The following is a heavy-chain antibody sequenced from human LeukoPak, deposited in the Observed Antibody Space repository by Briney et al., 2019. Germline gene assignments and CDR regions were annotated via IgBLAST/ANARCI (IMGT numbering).Heavy chain of an antibody. CDR1: GGSISSTNW. CDR2: VSNSGST. Sequence: PSETLSLTCGVSGGSISSTNWWTWVRQPPGKGLEWIGHVSNSGSTKYNPSLKSRVTISIDTSKKHFSLKLSSVTAADTAVYYCASRAYYDSSGLDYWGQGILVTVSS. CDR3: ASRAYYDSSGLDY. J-gene: IGHJ4*02. V-gene: IGHV4-4*02. D-gene: IGHD3-22*01.